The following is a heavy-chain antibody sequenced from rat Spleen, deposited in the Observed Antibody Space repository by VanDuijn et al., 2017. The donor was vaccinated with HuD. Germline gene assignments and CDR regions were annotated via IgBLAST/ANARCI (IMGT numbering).Heavy chain of an antibody. J-gene: IGHJ2*01. V-gene: IGHV5-58*01. D-gene: IGHD4-3*01. Sequence: EVQLVESGGGLVQPGRSLKLSCVASGFTFSRYWMYWFRQAPGKGREWVSSINPESSRSCYADSVKGRFTNSRDNAENTVYLQMYSLRSEDTATYYCAVSGYGYWGQGVMVTVSS. CDR1: GFTFSRYW. CDR3: AVSGYGY. CDR2: INPESSRS.